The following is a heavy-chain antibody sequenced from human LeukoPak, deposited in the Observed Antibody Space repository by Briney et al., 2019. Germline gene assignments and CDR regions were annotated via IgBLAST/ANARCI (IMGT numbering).Heavy chain of an antibody. V-gene: IGHV4-59*01. J-gene: IGHJ4*02. Sequence: PSETLSLTCTVSGGSISSYYWSWFRQPPGKGLEWIGYIYYSGSTNYNPSLKSRVTISVDTSKNQFSLKLSSVTAADTAVYYCAVGIAAAGSLRASFDYWGQGTLVTVSS. D-gene: IGHD6-13*01. CDR2: IYYSGST. CDR1: GGSISSYY. CDR3: AVGIAAAGSLRASFDY.